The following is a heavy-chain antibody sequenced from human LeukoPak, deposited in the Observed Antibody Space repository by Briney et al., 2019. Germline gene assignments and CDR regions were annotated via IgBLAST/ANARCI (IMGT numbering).Heavy chain of an antibody. Sequence: GGSLRLSCAASGYTFSNYGMHWVRQAPGKGLEWVAFIWYDGSNRYYADSVKGRFTISRDNSENTLFLQMSSLRTEDTAVYYCAKDPLGFCTRATCRYLDSWGQGTLVTVSS. V-gene: IGHV3-30*02. D-gene: IGHD2-8*01. CDR2: IWYDGSNR. J-gene: IGHJ4*02. CDR1: GYTFSNYG. CDR3: AKDPLGFCTRATCRYLDS.